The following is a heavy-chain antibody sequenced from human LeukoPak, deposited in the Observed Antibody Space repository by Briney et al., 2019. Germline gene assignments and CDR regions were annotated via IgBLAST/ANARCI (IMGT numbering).Heavy chain of an antibody. D-gene: IGHD3-10*01. CDR2: FDPEDGET. J-gene: IGHJ4*02. Sequence: ASVKVSCKVSGYTLTELSMHWVRQAPGKGLEWMGGFDPEDGETIYAQKFQGRVTMTEDTSTDTAYMELSSLRSEDTAVYYCATDRRYVSGSTPFDYWGQGTLVTVSS. CDR1: GYTLTELS. CDR3: ATDRRYVSGSTPFDY. V-gene: IGHV1-24*01.